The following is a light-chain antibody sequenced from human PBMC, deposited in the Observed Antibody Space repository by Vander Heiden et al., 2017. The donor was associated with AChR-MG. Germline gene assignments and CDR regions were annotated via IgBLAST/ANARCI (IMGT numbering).Light chain of an antibody. CDR1: QSMSKY. J-gene: IGKJ5*01. Sequence: DIQMTQSPSSLSASVGDRVPITCRASQSMSKYLNWYQHKPGKAPKRLIYGISALRSGVPARFSGSGSGTEFTLTISSLQPEDFATYECQQTDGFPLTFGQGTRLEIK. CDR2: GIS. V-gene: IGKV1-39*01. CDR3: QQTDGFPLT.